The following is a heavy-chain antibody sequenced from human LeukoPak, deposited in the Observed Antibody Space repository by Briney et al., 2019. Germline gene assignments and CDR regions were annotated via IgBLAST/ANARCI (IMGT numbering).Heavy chain of an antibody. D-gene: IGHD2-15*01. CDR2: ISYDGSNK. V-gene: IGHV3-30*18. Sequence: GGSLRLSCAASGFTFSSYGMHWVRQAPGKGLEWVAVISYDGSNKYYADSVKGRFTISRDNSKNTLYLQMNSLRAEDTTVYYCAKYCSGGSRRYYFDYWGQGTLVTVSS. J-gene: IGHJ4*02. CDR3: AKYCSGGSRRYYFDY. CDR1: GFTFSSYG.